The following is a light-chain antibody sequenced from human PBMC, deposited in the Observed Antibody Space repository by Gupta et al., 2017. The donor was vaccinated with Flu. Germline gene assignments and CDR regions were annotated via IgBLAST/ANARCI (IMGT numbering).Light chain of an antibody. Sequence: DIQMTQSPSTLSASVGDRVTITCRASQSISRWLAWHQQKPGKAPKFLIYMASSLETGVPSRFSGSGSGTEFTLTISSLQPDDFASYYCQQYNSYPWTFGQGTKVEI. CDR1: QSISRW. CDR3: QQYNSYPWT. V-gene: IGKV1-5*03. CDR2: MAS. J-gene: IGKJ1*01.